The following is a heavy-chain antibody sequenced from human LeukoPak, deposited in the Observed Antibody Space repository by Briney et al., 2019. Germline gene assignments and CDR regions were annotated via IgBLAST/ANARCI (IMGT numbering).Heavy chain of an antibody. J-gene: IGHJ3*02. Sequence: SETLSLTCAVSGGCISSGGYSWSWIRQPPGKGLDWIGYIYYSGSTYYNPSLKSRITISVDTSQNQFSLKLNSVTAADTAVYYCARDGSYYYAFDIWGQGTMVTVSS. V-gene: IGHV4-30-4*07. D-gene: IGHD3-10*01. CDR2: IYYSGST. CDR1: GGCISSGGYS. CDR3: ARDGSYYYAFDI.